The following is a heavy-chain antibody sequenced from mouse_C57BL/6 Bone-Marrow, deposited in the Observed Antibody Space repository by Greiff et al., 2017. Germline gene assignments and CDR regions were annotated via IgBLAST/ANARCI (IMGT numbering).Heavy chain of an antibody. J-gene: IGHJ1*03. D-gene: IGHD1-1*01. CDR2: IAPSDSYT. Sequence: QVQLQQPGAELVMPGASVKLSCKASGYTFTSYWMHWVKQRPGQGLEWIGEIAPSDSYTNYNQKFKGKSTLTVDKSSSTAYMQLSSLTSEDSAVYYCASGDYYGSSYRYFDVWGTGTTVTVSS. V-gene: IGHV1-69*01. CDR1: GYTFTSYW. CDR3: ASGDYYGSSYRYFDV.